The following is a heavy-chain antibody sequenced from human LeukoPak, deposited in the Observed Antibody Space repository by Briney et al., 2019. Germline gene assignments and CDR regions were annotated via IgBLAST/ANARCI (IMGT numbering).Heavy chain of an antibody. CDR1: GFTFSNYW. CDR2: IDQDGSEK. D-gene: IGHD3-22*01. Sequence: GGSLRLSCAASGFTFSNYWMTWVRQAPGKGLEWVANIDQDGSEKNYVDSVKGRFTISRDNAKNSVYLQMNSLRDDDTAVYYCAIMTTYYDSSGYYPFQHWGQGTLVTVSS. CDR3: AIMTTYYDSSGYYPFQH. V-gene: IGHV3-7*01. J-gene: IGHJ1*01.